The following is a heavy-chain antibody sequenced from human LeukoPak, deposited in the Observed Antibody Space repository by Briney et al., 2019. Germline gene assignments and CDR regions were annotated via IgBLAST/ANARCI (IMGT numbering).Heavy chain of an antibody. D-gene: IGHD3-10*01. CDR3: ARARRYYGSGSYYNPTEIYYVDY. J-gene: IGHJ4*02. Sequence: SETLSLTCAVHGGSFSGYYWSWIRQPPGKRLEWIGEINHSGSTNYNPSLKSRVTISVDTSKNQFSLKLSSVTAADTAVYYCARARRYYGSGSYYNPTEIYYVDYWGQGTLVTVSS. V-gene: IGHV4-34*01. CDR2: INHSGST. CDR1: GGSFSGYY.